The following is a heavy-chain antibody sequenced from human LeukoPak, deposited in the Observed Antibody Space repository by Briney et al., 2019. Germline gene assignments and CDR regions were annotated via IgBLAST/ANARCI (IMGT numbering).Heavy chain of an antibody. CDR3: ARDTLLWFGETDDDAFDI. J-gene: IGHJ3*02. CDR1: GYTFTSYD. Sequence: ASVKVSCKASGYTFTSYDINWVRQATGQGLEWMGWMNPNSGNTGYAQKPQGRVTMTTDTSTSTAYMELRSLRSDDTAVYYCARDTLLWFGETDDDAFDIWGQGTMVTVSS. CDR2: MNPNSGNT. V-gene: IGHV1-8*01. D-gene: IGHD3-10*01.